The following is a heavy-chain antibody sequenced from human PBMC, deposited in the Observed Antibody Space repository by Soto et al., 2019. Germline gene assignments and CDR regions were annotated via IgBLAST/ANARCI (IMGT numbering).Heavy chain of an antibody. Sequence: WETLSLTCTVSGGSITSSYWSWIRRPPGKGLEWIAYIYDTGISGYTPSTSYNPSLKGRVTMSVDTSKSQFSLKLTSVTAADTAVYYCARGEDAFFYYGLDVWGQGITVTVSS. V-gene: IGHV4-59*01. CDR2: IYDTGISGYTPST. J-gene: IGHJ6*02. CDR3: ARGEDAFFYYGLDV. CDR1: GGSITSSY.